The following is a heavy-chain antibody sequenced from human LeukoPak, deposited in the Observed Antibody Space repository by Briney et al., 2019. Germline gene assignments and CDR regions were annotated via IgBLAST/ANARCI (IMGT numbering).Heavy chain of an antibody. Sequence: GSLRLSCAASGFTFSSYAMSWDRQAPGKGLEWVSAISGSGGSTYYADSVKGRFTISRDNSKNTLYLQMNSLRAEDTAVYYCAALYYYGSGTPHYYMDVWGKGTTVTVSS. V-gene: IGHV3-23*01. CDR1: GFTFSSYA. CDR2: ISGSGGST. J-gene: IGHJ6*03. CDR3: AALYYYGSGTPHYYMDV. D-gene: IGHD3-10*01.